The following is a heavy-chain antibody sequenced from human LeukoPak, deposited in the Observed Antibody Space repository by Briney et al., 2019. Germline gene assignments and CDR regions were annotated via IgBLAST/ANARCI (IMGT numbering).Heavy chain of an antibody. J-gene: IGHJ6*02. D-gene: IGHD6-19*01. CDR3: ARGGQWLVHGMDV. CDR2: ISNNGGST. CDR1: GFTLSDYP. Sequence: GGSLRLSCAASGFTLSDYPMTWVRQAPGKGLEYVSGISNNGGSTYYANSVKGRFTISRDNSKNTVYLQMGSLRAEDMAVYYCARGGQWLVHGMDVWGQGTTVTVSS. V-gene: IGHV3-64*01.